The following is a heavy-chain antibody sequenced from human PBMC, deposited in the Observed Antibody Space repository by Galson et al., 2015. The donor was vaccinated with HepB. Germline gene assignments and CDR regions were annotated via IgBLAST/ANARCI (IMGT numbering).Heavy chain of an antibody. D-gene: IGHD4-23*01. Sequence: ETLSLTCTVSGGSVSSGSYYWSWIRQPPGKGLEWIGYIYYSGSTNYNPSLKSRVTISVDTSKNQFSLKLSSVTAEDTAVYYCARSETTVVTPGTPPYWYFDLWGRGTLVTVSS. CDR2: IYYSGST. J-gene: IGHJ2*01. CDR3: ARSETTVVTPGTPPYWYFDL. CDR1: GGSVSSGSYY. V-gene: IGHV4-61*01.